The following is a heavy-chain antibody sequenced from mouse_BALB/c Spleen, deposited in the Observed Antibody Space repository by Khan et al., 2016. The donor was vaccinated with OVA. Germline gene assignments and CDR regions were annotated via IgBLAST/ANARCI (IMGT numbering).Heavy chain of an antibody. CDR2: INPSTGYT. CDR3: ARRGLRWDFDY. J-gene: IGHJ2*01. Sequence: QVRLQQSGAELATPGASVKLSCKASGYTFINYWILWVKQRPGQGLEWIGYINPSTGYTEYTQNFKDKATLTADKSSSTAYMQLSSLTSEDSAGYYCARRGLRWDFDYWGQGTTLTVSS. V-gene: IGHV1-7*01. CDR1: GYTFINYW. D-gene: IGHD1-1*01.